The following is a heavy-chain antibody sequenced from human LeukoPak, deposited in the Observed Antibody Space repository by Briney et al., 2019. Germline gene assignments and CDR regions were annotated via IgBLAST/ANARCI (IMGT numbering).Heavy chain of an antibody. D-gene: IGHD2-15*01. Sequence: PGGSLRLSCAASGFTFDDYAMHWVRQAPGKGLEWVSGISWNSGSIGYADSVKGRFTISRDNAKNSLYLQMNSLRAEDTALYYCAKAPHRYCSGGSCYGYFDYWGQGTQVTVSS. CDR3: AKAPHRYCSGGSCYGYFDY. CDR2: ISWNSGSI. J-gene: IGHJ4*02. CDR1: GFTFDDYA. V-gene: IGHV3-9*01.